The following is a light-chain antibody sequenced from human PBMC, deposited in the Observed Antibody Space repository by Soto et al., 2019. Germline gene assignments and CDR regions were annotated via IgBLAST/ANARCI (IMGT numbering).Light chain of an antibody. Sequence: EIVLTQSPGTLSLSPGERATLSCRASQSVSSSYLAWYQQKPGQAPRLLIYGASSRATGIPDRFSGSGSGTAFTLTISRLEPEDFAVYYCQQYGSFPWTFGQGTKVEIK. CDR2: GAS. V-gene: IGKV3-20*01. CDR1: QSVSSSY. CDR3: QQYGSFPWT. J-gene: IGKJ1*01.